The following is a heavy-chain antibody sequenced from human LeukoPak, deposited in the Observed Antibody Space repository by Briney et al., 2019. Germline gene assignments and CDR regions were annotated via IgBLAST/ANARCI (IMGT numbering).Heavy chain of an antibody. D-gene: IGHD6-19*01. CDR2: IKQDGSGI. CDR3: ARVAVAATGAFDI. CDR1: GFTFSSYW. Sequence: PGGSLRLSCAVSGFTFSSYWMSWVRQAPGKGLEWVASIKQDGSGIQSVDSVKGRFTISRDNAKKSLYLQMNSLRVEDTAVYYCARVAVAATGAFDIWGQGTVVTVSS. V-gene: IGHV3-7*04. J-gene: IGHJ3*02.